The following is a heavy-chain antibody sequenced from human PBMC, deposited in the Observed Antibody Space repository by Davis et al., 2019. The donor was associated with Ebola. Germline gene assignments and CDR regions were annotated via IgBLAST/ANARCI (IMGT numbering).Heavy chain of an antibody. V-gene: IGHV3-30*02. CDR2: MRYDGSNK. Sequence: GESLKISCAASGFTFSNYAMHWVSQAPGKGLEWVAFMRYDGSNKYYGDSVKGRFTISRDNSKNTLYLQMNSLRAEDTAVYYCAQLWSAFDIWGQGTMVTVSS. CDR3: AQLWSAFDI. J-gene: IGHJ3*02. CDR1: GFTFSNYA. D-gene: IGHD5-18*01.